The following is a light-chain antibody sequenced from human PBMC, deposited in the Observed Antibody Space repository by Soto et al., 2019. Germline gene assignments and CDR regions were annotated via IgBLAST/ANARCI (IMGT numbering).Light chain of an antibody. V-gene: IGKV3-20*01. J-gene: IGKJ1*01. CDR1: QSVSSSY. Sequence: EIVLTQSPGTLSLSPGERATLSCRASQSVSSSYLAWYQQKPGQAPRVLIYGASSRATGIPDRFSGSGYGTVGNLTLNILETDDGAVYYGHQYGHSPQTFGQGTKVDIK. CDR2: GAS. CDR3: HQYGHSPQT.